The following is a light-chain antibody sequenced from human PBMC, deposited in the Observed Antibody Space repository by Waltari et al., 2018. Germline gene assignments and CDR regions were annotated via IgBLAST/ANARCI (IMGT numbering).Light chain of an antibody. CDR1: QSFSSY. Sequence: EIVLTQPPGTLSLSPGERATLSCRASQSFSSYLAWYQQKPGQAPSLLIYDASTRATGIPARFSGSGSGTDFTLTISSLEPEDFAVYYCQQRSNWPRTFGKGTKVEIK. J-gene: IGKJ1*01. CDR3: QQRSNWPRT. CDR2: DAS. V-gene: IGKV3-11*01.